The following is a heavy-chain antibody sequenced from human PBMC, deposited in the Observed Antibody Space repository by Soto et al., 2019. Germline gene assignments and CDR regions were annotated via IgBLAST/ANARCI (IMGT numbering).Heavy chain of an antibody. D-gene: IGHD3-10*01. CDR1: GGAFNGYY. Sequence: QVHLQQWGAGLLKPSQTLSLSCVVDGGAFNGYYWTWIRQPPGKGLEWIGEINHSGSGDYNPSLKSRVAISIDTSKKPFSLTLTSVTAADTAVYYCARAGAALVRGSIGGFDYWGQGSLVTVSS. CDR3: ARAGAALVRGSIGGFDY. V-gene: IGHV4-34*02. J-gene: IGHJ4*02. CDR2: INHSGSG.